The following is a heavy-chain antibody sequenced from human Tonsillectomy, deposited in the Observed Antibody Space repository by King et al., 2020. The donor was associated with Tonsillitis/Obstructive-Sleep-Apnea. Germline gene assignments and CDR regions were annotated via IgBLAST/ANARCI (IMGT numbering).Heavy chain of an antibody. Sequence: VQLQESGPGLVKPSETLSLTCTVSGGSISSYYWSWIRQPPGKGLEWIGYIYYSGSTNYNPSLKSRVTISVDTSKNQFSLKLSSVTAADTAVYYCARQDYDFWSGYWAHNCFDPWGQGTLVTVSS. CDR2: IYYSGST. V-gene: IGHV4-59*08. D-gene: IGHD3-3*01. J-gene: IGHJ5*02. CDR1: GGSISSYY. CDR3: ARQDYDFWSGYWAHNCFDP.